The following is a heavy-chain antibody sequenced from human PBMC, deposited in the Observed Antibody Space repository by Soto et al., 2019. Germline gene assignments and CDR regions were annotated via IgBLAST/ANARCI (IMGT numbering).Heavy chain of an antibody. CDR1: GFTFSSYG. J-gene: IGHJ4*02. CDR2: IWYDGSNK. Sequence: GGSLRLSCAASGFTFSSYGMHWVRQAPGKGLEWVAVIWYDGSNKYYADSVKGRFTISRDNSKNTLYLQMNSLRAEDTAVYYCARAPGYGDYVVFYFDYWGQGTLVTVSS. D-gene: IGHD4-17*01. CDR3: ARAPGYGDYVVFYFDY. V-gene: IGHV3-33*01.